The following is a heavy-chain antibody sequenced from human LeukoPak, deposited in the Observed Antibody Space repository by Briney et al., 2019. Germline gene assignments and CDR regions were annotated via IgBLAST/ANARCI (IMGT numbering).Heavy chain of an antibody. D-gene: IGHD4-17*01. V-gene: IGHV3-48*03. CDR1: RFTFSSYE. CDR2: ISSSGSII. Sequence: GGPLRLSCAASRFTFSSYEMNWVRQAPGKGLEWVSYISSSGSIIYYADSVKGRFTISRDNAKNSLYLQMNSLRAEDTAVYFCARADYGDYGGYYFDYWGQGTLVTVSS. CDR3: ARADYGDYGGYYFDY. J-gene: IGHJ4*02.